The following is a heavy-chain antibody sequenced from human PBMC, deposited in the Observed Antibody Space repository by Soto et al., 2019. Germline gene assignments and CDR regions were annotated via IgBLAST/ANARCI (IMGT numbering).Heavy chain of an antibody. V-gene: IGHV3-33*01. CDR3: TCGGVDGRSRSDVFDI. CDR2: IWYDGSNK. CDR1: GFTFSSYG. J-gene: IGHJ3*02. D-gene: IGHD2-21*01. Sequence: PGGSLRLSCAASGFTFSSYGMHWVRQAPGKGLEWVAVIWYDGSNKYYADSVKGRFTISRDNSKNTLYLQMNSLRAEDTAVYYCTCGGVDGRSRSDVFDIWGQGTMVTVSS.